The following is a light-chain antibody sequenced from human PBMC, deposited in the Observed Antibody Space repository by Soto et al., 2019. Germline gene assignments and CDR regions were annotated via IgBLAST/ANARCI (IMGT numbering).Light chain of an antibody. J-gene: IGLJ1*01. CDR1: SSDFGGYNY. Sequence: QSVLTPPASLSWSPWQSITLSRPGTSSDFGGYNYVSWYQQHPGKAPKLMIYDVGNRPSGVSNRFSGSKSGNTASLTISGLQAEDEADYYCSSYTSSSTLYVFGTGTRSPS. CDR2: DVG. CDR3: SSYTSSSTLYV. V-gene: IGLV2-14*01.